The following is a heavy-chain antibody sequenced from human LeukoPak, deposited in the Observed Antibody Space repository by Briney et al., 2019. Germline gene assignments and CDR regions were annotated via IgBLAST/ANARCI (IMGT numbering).Heavy chain of an antibody. V-gene: IGHV4-59*01. CDR2: IYYSGST. J-gene: IGHJ4*02. CDR1: GGSISSYY. CDR3: ARDLSNGDYVY. Sequence: SETLSLTCTVSGGSISSYYWSWIRQPPGKGLEWIGYIYYSGSTNYNPSLKSRVTTSVDTSKNQFSLKLSSVTAADTAVYYCARDLSNGDYVYWGQGTLVTVSS. D-gene: IGHD4-17*01.